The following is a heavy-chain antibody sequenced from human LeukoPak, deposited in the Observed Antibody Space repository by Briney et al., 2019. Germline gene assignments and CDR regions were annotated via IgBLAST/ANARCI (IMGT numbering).Heavy chain of an antibody. J-gene: IGHJ4*02. CDR3: ARHGILTDHSVRY. CDR1: GGSITSNSFY. CDR2: VYHTGIT. Sequence: SETLSLTCSVSGGSITSNSFYWGWLRQPPGKGLEWIGTVYHTGITHYNPSLMSRISVSVDTAKNHFSLRLNSVTANDTAVYYCARHGILTDHSVRYWGQGILVTVSS. V-gene: IGHV4-39*01. D-gene: IGHD3-9*01.